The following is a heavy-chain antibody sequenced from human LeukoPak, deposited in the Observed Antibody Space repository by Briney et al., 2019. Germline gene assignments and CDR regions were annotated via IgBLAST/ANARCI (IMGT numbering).Heavy chain of an antibody. Sequence: PSQTLSLTCTVSGGSISSGTYYWSWIRQPAGKGLEWIGRMYPSGSSNYNPSLKSRVTISLDTSKNQFSLNLSSVTAADTAMYYCARGESSSSALYYYYYYMDVWGKGTTVTVS. CDR2: MYPSGSS. CDR3: ARGESSSSALYYYYYYMDV. J-gene: IGHJ6*03. V-gene: IGHV4-61*02. CDR1: GGSISSGTYY. D-gene: IGHD6-6*01.